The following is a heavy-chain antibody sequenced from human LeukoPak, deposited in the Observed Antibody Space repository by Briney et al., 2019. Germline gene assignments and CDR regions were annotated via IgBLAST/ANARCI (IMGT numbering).Heavy chain of an antibody. CDR3: ARAPDYGDYDGGFDY. Sequence: ASVKVSCKASGYTFTSYYMHWVRQAPGQGLEWMGIINPSGGSTGYAQKFQGRVTMTRDTSTSTVYMELSSLRSEDTAVYYCARAPDYGDYDGGFDYWGQGTLVTVSS. D-gene: IGHD4-17*01. CDR1: GYTFTSYY. CDR2: INPSGGST. V-gene: IGHV1-46*01. J-gene: IGHJ4*02.